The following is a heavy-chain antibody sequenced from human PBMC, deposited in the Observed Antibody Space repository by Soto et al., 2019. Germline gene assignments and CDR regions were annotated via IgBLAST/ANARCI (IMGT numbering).Heavy chain of an antibody. J-gene: IGHJ6*02. V-gene: IGHV1-69*08. D-gene: IGHD2-2*02. Sequence: QVQLAQSGAEVKKPGSSVKVSCKASGGTFSSYTISWVRQAPGQGLEWMGRIIPILGIANYAQKFQGRVTITADKSTSTAYMELSSLRSEDTAVYYCAREVVVPAAIISKYYYYGMDVWGQGTTVTVSS. CDR2: IIPILGIA. CDR1: GGTFSSYT. CDR3: AREVVVPAAIISKYYYYGMDV.